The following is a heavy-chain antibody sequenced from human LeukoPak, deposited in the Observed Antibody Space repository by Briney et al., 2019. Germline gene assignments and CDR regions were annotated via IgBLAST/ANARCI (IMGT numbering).Heavy chain of an antibody. Sequence: GGSLRLSCAASGFTVSTNYMSWVRQTPGKGLQWVSSISSSSSYIYEADSVKGRFIISRDNAKNSLYLQMNSLRAEDTAIYYCATHKASAVTGAFDMWGPGTMVTVSS. D-gene: IGHD4-17*01. V-gene: IGHV3-21*04. CDR1: GFTVSTNY. CDR3: ATHKASAVTGAFDM. J-gene: IGHJ3*02. CDR2: ISSSSSYI.